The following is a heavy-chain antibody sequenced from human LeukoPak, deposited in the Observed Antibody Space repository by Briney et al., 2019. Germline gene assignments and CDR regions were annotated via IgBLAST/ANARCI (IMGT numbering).Heavy chain of an antibody. CDR2: INPNSGGT. CDR1: VYTFTRYY. CDR3: ARTYCVGDCFSVELDD. J-gene: IGHJ4*02. D-gene: IGHD2-21*02. Sequence: ASVKVSCKASVYTFTRYYMHWVRQAPGQGLEWMGWINPNSGGTNYAQKFQGRVTMTRDTSISTAYMELSRLRSDDTAVYYYARTYCVGDCFSVELDDWGQGNLVTVSS. V-gene: IGHV1-2*02.